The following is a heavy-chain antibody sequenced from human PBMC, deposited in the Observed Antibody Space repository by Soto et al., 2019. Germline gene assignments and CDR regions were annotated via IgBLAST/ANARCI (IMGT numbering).Heavy chain of an antibody. V-gene: IGHV4-31*03. Sequence: QVQLQESGPGLVKPSQTLSLTCTVSAGSISSGGYYWSWIRQHPGKGLEWIWYIYYSGSTYYNPSLKSRVTISVDTSKNQCSLKLSSGTAADTAVYYCARGTDDYYDSSGYYCSWGQGTLVTVSS. CDR2: IYYSGST. CDR3: ARGTDDYYDSSGYYCS. CDR1: AGSISSGGYY. J-gene: IGHJ4*02. D-gene: IGHD3-22*01.